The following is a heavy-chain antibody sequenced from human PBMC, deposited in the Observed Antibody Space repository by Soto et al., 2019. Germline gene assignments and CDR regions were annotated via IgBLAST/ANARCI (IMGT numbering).Heavy chain of an antibody. CDR3: ARALDIVVVPAAMPVYYFDY. CDR2: IYYSGST. Sequence: SETLSLTCTVSGGSISSYYWSWIRQPPGKGLEWIGYIYYSGSTNYNPSLKSRVTISVDTSKNQFSLKLSSVTAADTAVYYCARALDIVVVPAAMPVYYFDYWGQGTLVTVSS. CDR1: GGSISSYY. V-gene: IGHV4-59*01. J-gene: IGHJ4*02. D-gene: IGHD2-2*01.